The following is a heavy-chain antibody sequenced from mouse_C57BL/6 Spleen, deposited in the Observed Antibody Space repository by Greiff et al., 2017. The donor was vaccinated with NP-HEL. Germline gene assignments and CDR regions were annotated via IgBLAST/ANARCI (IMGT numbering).Heavy chain of an antibody. J-gene: IGHJ1*03. CDR2: IDPSDSET. Sequence: QVQLQQPGAELVRPGSSVKLSCKASGYTFTSYWMHWVKQRPIQGLEWIGNIDPSDSETHYNQKFKDKATLTVDKSSSTAYMQLSSLTSEDSAVYYCARWSVVATRYFDVWGTGTTVTVSS. CDR1: GYTFTSYW. CDR3: ARWSVVATRYFDV. V-gene: IGHV1-52*01. D-gene: IGHD1-1*01.